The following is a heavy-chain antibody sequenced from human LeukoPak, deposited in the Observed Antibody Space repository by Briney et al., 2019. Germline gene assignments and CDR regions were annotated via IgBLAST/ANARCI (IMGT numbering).Heavy chain of an antibody. Sequence: PSETLSLTCTVSGGSISSYYWSWIRQPPGKGLQWIGFIHHSGYSDFNPSLKSRVTISVDASKNQFSLKLRSVTAADSAVYYCARRGHRSGSARGWYFDLWGRGTLVTVSS. CDR2: IHHSGYS. CDR3: ARRGHRSGSARGWYFDL. D-gene: IGHD6-19*01. J-gene: IGHJ2*01. CDR1: GGSISSYY. V-gene: IGHV4-59*08.